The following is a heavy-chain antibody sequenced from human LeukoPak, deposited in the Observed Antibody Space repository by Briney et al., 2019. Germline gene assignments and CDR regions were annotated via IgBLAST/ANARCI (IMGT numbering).Heavy chain of an antibody. Sequence: SETLSLTCTVSGGSISSSSYYWGWIRQPPGKGLEWIGSIYYSGTTYHNPSLNSRVTVSVDTSKNQFSLKLSSVTAADTAVYYCARGGSGYHSSLYYYYYYMDVWGKGTTVTVSS. CDR1: GGSISSSSYY. CDR2: IYYSGTT. CDR3: ARGGSGYHSSLYYYYYYMDV. V-gene: IGHV4-39*07. D-gene: IGHD3-3*01. J-gene: IGHJ6*03.